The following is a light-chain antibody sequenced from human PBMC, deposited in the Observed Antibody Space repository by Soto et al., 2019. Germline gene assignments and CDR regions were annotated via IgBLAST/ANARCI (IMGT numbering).Light chain of an antibody. CDR2: DAS. CDR3: QQRTDRPPWT. J-gene: IGKJ1*01. Sequence: EIVLTQSPATLSLSPGERATLSCRASQSIGLAIAWYQHKPGQAPRLLIFDASQRATGIPARFRGSGSGTDFTLSISNLEPEDFAVYYCQQRTDRPPWTFGQGTKVDIK. V-gene: IGKV3-11*01. CDR1: QSIGLA.